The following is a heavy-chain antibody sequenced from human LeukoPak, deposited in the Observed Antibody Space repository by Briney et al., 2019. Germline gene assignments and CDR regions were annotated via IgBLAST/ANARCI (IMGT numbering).Heavy chain of an antibody. Sequence: PGGSLRLSCAASGFTFSTFEMNWVRQAPGKGLEGVSYISDSATTIYYADSVKGRLTISRDNAKNSLYLQMNSLRAEDTAVYYCARVFGSGSSDYWGQGTLVTVSS. CDR2: ISDSATTI. CDR1: GFTFSTFE. J-gene: IGHJ4*02. CDR3: ARVFGSGSSDY. V-gene: IGHV3-48*03. D-gene: IGHD3-10*01.